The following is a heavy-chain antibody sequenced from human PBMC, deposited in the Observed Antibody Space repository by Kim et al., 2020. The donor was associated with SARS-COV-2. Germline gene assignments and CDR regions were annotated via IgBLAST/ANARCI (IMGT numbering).Heavy chain of an antibody. CDR1: GFTFSSYA. J-gene: IGHJ5*02. D-gene: IGHD1-26*01. V-gene: IGHV3-64D*06. CDR3: VKEEVVGAPSPARFDP. CDR2: ISSNGGST. Sequence: GGSLRLSCSASGFTFSSYAMHWVRQAPGKGLEYVSAISSNGGSTYYADSVKGRFTISRDNSKNTLYLQMSSLRAEDTAVYYCVKEEVVGAPSPARFDPWGQGTLVTVSS.